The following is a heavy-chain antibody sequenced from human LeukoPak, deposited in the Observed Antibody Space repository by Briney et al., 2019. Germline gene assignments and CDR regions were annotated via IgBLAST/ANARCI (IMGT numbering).Heavy chain of an antibody. Sequence: ASVKVSCKASGYTFTNYHINWVRQASGQRLEWLTWINPDTGDKGYARKFQDRVTITTDTSISTAYMELSSLSSEDTAVYFCAGTTSMTASGYDYWGQGTLVTVSS. J-gene: IGHJ4*02. CDR3: AGTTSMTASGYDY. CDR1: GYTFTNYH. V-gene: IGHV1-8*03. CDR2: INPDTGDK. D-gene: IGHD2-21*02.